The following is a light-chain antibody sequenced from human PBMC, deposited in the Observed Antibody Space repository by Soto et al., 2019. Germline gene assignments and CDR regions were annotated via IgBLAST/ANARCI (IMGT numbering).Light chain of an antibody. Sequence: IQMTQSPSSLSASVGDRVSITCRASQSISTYLNWYQQKPGKAPKLLIYAASSLQSGVPSRFSGSGSGTDFTLTISSLQPEDFATYYCLQDYNYPLTFGQGTKVGIK. V-gene: IGKV1-6*01. J-gene: IGKJ1*01. CDR3: LQDYNYPLT. CDR1: QSISTY. CDR2: AAS.